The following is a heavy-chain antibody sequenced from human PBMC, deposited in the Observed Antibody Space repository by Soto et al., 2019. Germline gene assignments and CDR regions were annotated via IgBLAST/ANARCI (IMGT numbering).Heavy chain of an antibody. CDR2: IYHSGST. V-gene: IGHV4-38-2*01. CDR3: ARGLIAVATLNWFDP. J-gene: IGHJ5*02. D-gene: IGHD6-19*01. CDR1: GYSISSGYY. Sequence: SETLSLTCAVSGYSISSGYYWGWIRQPPGKGLEWIGSIYHSGSTYYNPSLKSRVTISVDTSKNQFSLKLSSVTAADTAVYYCARGLIAVATLNWFDPWGQGTLVTVS.